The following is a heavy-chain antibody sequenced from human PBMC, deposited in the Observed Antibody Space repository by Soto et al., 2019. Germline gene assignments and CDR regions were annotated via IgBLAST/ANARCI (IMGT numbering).Heavy chain of an antibody. Sequence: QVQLQESGPGLVKPSQTLSLTCNVSGESISSGGYYWSWIRHHPGKGLEWIGYIYDTESAYYNPSNKIRVTISRDTSKTQYAMRLSSVTAADTAVYYCAGASSSSTAADYWGQGILGTVSS. V-gene: IGHV4-31*03. CDR3: AGASSSSTAADY. CDR1: GESISSGGYY. J-gene: IGHJ4*02. D-gene: IGHD6-6*01. CDR2: IYDTESA.